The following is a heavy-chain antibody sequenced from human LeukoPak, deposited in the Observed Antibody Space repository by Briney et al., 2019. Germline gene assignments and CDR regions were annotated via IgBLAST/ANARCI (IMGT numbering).Heavy chain of an antibody. CDR2: ISSSSTFI. CDR1: GFSFEHYV. Sequence: GGSLRLSCAASGFSFEHYVMFWVRQAPRKGLEWVSSISSSSTFIYYADSMRGRFTLSRDNAKNSLYLQMNSLRAEDTAVYYCARVGCSGGTCYPPYYMDVWGKGTTVIVSS. D-gene: IGHD2-15*01. CDR3: ARVGCSGGTCYPPYYMDV. V-gene: IGHV3-21*01. J-gene: IGHJ6*03.